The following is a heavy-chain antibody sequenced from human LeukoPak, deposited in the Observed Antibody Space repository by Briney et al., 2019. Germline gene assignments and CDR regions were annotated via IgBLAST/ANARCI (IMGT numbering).Heavy chain of an antibody. Sequence: ASVKVSCKASGYTFTGYYMHWVRQAPGQGLEWMGWIKTNSGGANYAQKFQGRVTMTRDTSINTAYMELSRLRSDDTAVYYCASASTPRGGYYYYYYMDVWGKGTRSPSP. CDR1: GYTFTGYY. J-gene: IGHJ6*03. D-gene: IGHD5/OR15-5a*01. CDR3: ASASTPRGGYYYYYYMDV. CDR2: IKTNSGGA. V-gene: IGHV1-2*02.